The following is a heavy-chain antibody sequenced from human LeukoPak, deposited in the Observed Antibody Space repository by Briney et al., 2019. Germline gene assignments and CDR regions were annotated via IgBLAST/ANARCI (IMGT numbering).Heavy chain of an antibody. Sequence: GRPLRLSCAASGFTFSSYAMHWVRQAPGKGLEWVAVISYDGSNKYYADSVKGRFTISRDNSKNTLYLQMNSLRAEDTAVYYCARVRGQYSSGWYSYWGQGTLVTVSS. CDR1: GFTFSSYA. J-gene: IGHJ4*02. CDR3: ARVRGQYSSGWYSY. CDR2: ISYDGSNK. D-gene: IGHD6-19*01. V-gene: IGHV3-30-3*01.